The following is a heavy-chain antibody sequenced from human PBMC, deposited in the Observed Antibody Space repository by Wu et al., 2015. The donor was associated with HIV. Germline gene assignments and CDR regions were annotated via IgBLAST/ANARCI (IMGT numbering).Heavy chain of an antibody. CDR2: INPNSGGT. Sequence: QVQLVQSGGEVKKPGASVKVSCKASGYTFTTYGISWVRQAPGQGLEWMGWINPNSGGTNYAQKFQGRVTMTRDTSISTAYMELSRLRSDDTAVYYCARGYSSSWPLYYFDYWGQGTLVTVSS. V-gene: IGHV1-2*02. J-gene: IGHJ4*02. CDR1: GYTFTTYG. CDR3: ARGYSSSWPLYYFDY. D-gene: IGHD6-13*01.